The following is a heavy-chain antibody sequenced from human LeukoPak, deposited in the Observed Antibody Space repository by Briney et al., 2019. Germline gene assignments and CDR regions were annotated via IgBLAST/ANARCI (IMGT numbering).Heavy chain of an antibody. CDR3: AREMDYYDSSGYDAFDI. J-gene: IGHJ3*02. CDR1: GYSTTSGYF. D-gene: IGHD3-22*01. V-gene: IGHV4-38-2*02. CDR2: IHHSGST. Sequence: PSETLSLTCTVPGYSTTSGYFWGWIRQPPGKGLEWIGSIHHSGSTYYNPSLKSRITISIDTSKNQFSLKLSSVTAADTAVYYCAREMDYYDSSGYDAFDIWGQGTMVTVS.